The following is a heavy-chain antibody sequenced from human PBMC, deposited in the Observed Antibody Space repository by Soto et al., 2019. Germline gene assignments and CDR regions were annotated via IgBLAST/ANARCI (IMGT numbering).Heavy chain of an antibody. Sequence: GGSLRLSCAASGFTFSSYAMSWVRQAPGKGLEWVSAISGSSSYIYYADSVKGRFTISRDNAKNSLYLQMNSLRAEDTAVYYCARVIYPTGYSSGWYFDYWGQGTLVTVSS. D-gene: IGHD6-19*01. V-gene: IGHV3-21*01. CDR1: GFTFSSYA. J-gene: IGHJ4*02. CDR2: ISGSSSYI. CDR3: ARVIYPTGYSSGWYFDY.